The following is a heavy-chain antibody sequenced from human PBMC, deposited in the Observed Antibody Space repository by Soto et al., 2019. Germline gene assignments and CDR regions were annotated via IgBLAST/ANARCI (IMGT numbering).Heavy chain of an antibody. CDR1: GGSISSHY. CDR3: ARPRGTTPAVWYFDL. J-gene: IGHJ2*01. V-gene: IGHV4-59*08. D-gene: IGHD1-26*01. CDR2: VYHSGKT. Sequence: QVQLQESGPGLVKPSETLSLTCTVSGGSISSHYWSWIRQPPGKGLEWFGYVYHSGKTDSNPSLKSRVTISMDTSKNQISLSLTSVTAADTAVYYCARPRGTTPAVWYFDLWGRGTLVTVSS.